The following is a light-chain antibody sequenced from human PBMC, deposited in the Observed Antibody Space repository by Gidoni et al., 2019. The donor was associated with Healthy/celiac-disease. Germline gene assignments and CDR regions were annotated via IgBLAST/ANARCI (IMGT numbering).Light chain of an antibody. J-gene: IGKJ1*01. CDR2: LGS. Sequence: DIVMTQSPLSLPVTPGEPASISCRPSQSPLHSNGYNYLDWYLQKPGQSPQLLIYLGSNRASGVPDRFSGSGSGTDFTLKISRVEAEDVGVYYCMQALQTPTFGQGTKVEIK. V-gene: IGKV2-28*01. CDR1: QSPLHSNGYNY. CDR3: MQALQTPT.